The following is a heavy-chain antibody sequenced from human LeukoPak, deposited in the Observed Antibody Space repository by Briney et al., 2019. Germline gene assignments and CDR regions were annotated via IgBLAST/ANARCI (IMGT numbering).Heavy chain of an antibody. Sequence: GGSLRLSCAASGFTFSSYAMHWVRQAPGKGLEWVAVVSYDGSNKYYADSVKGRFTISRDNSKNTLYLQMNSLRAEDTAVYYCARGIAARPRPLDYWGQGTLVTVSS. V-gene: IGHV3-30-3*01. CDR3: ARGIAARPRPLDY. CDR2: VSYDGSNK. D-gene: IGHD6-6*01. CDR1: GFTFSSYA. J-gene: IGHJ4*02.